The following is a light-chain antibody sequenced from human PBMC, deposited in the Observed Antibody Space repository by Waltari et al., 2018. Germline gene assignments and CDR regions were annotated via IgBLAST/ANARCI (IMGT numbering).Light chain of an antibody. CDR3: QQCNSYLLT. CDR2: EAS. J-gene: IGKJ4*01. CDR1: QSIGSS. V-gene: IGKV1-5*03. Sequence: TQSPGTLSASVGDRVTITCRASQSIGSSLAWYQQKPGKAPKVVIYEASSLESGVPSRFSGSGSGTEFTLTISSLQPDDFATYYCQQCNSYLLTFGGGTKVEIK.